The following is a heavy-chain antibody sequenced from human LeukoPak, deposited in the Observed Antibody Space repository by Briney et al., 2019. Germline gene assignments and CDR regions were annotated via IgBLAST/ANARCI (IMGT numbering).Heavy chain of an antibody. CDR2: IYSGGST. D-gene: IGHD3-3*01. J-gene: IGHJ4*02. V-gene: IGHV3-53*01. Sequence: GGSLRLSCAASGFTVSSNYMSWVRQAPGKGLEWVSVIYSGGSTYFADSVRGRFTISRDNSKNTLYLQMNSLRAEDTAVYYCRFLEPTRLDYWGQGTLVTVSS. CDR3: RFLEPTRLDY. CDR1: GFTVSSNY.